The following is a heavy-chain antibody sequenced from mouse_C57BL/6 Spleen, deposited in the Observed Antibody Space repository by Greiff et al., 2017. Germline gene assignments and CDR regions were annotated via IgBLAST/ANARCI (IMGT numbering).Heavy chain of an antibody. Sequence: EVKLVESGGGLVKPGGSLKLSCAASGFTFSDYGMHWVRQAPEKGLEWVAYISSGSSTIYYADTVKGRFTISRDNAKNTLFLQMTSLRSEDTAMYYCARDLYSNYGYAMDYWGQGTSATVSS. V-gene: IGHV5-17*01. CDR2: ISSGSSTI. CDR3: ARDLYSNYGYAMDY. J-gene: IGHJ4*01. CDR1: GFTFSDYG. D-gene: IGHD2-5*01.